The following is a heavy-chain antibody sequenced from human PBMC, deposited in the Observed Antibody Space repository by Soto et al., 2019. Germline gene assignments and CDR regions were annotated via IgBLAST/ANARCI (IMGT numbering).Heavy chain of an antibody. Sequence: ASVKVSCKXSGYTFTGYYMHWVRQAPGQGLEWMGWINPNSGGTNYAQQFQGWVTMTRDTSISTAYMELSRLRSDDTAVYYCARDPYCTSTSCYEGGMDVWGQGTTVTVSS. D-gene: IGHD2-2*01. V-gene: IGHV1-2*04. J-gene: IGHJ6*02. CDR1: GYTFTGYY. CDR3: ARDPYCTSTSCYEGGMDV. CDR2: INPNSGGT.